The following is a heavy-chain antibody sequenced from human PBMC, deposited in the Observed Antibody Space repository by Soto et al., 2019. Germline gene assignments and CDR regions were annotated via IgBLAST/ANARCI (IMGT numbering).Heavy chain of an antibody. J-gene: IGHJ4*02. CDR3: AREYSSGWSKD. Sequence: QVQLVQSGAEVKKPGASVKVSCKASGYTFTSYDINWVRQATGQGLEWMGWMNPNSGNTGYAQKLQCRGTMARNTSLITAYMELTSLGSENTAVNYYAREYSSGWSKDWGQGTLVTVSS. CDR1: GYTFTSYD. V-gene: IGHV1-8*01. CDR2: MNPNSGNT. D-gene: IGHD6-19*01.